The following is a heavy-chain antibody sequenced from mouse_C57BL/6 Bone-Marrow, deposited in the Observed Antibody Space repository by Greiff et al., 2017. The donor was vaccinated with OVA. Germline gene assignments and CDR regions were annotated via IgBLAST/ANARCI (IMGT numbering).Heavy chain of an antibody. CDR2: IDPSDSYT. CDR1: GYTFTSYW. J-gene: IGHJ1*03. CDR3: ARRREGYFDV. Sequence: QVQLQQSGAELVMPGASVKLSCKASGYTFTSYWMHWVKQRPGQGLEWIGEIDPSDSYTNYNQKFKGKSTLTVDKSSSTAYMQLSSLTSEDSAVYYCARRREGYFDVWGTGTTVTVSS. V-gene: IGHV1-69*01.